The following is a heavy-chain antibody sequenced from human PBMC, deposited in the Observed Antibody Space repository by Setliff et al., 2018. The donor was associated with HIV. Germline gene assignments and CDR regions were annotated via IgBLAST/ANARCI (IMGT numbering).Heavy chain of an antibody. D-gene: IGHD5-12*01. Sequence: GGSLRLSCAASGFTFSNYWMSWVRQAPGKGLEWVANIKQDGSEKYYVDSVKGRFTISRDNAKKSLNLQMTSLRVEDTAMYYCARDWRSGYDLNFDYWGQGTLVTVSS. CDR1: GFTFSNYW. V-gene: IGHV3-7*01. J-gene: IGHJ4*02. CDR2: IKQDGSEK. CDR3: ARDWRSGYDLNFDY.